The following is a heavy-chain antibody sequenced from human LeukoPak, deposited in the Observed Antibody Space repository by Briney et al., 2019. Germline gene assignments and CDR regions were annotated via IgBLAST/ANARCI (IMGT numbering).Heavy chain of an antibody. V-gene: IGHV4-34*01. CDR3: ARDSSGYYFDY. D-gene: IGHD3-22*01. CDR1: GGSFSGYY. Sequence: SETLSLTCAVYGGSFSGYYWSWIRQPPGKGLEWIGEINHSGSTNCNPSLKSRVTISVDTSKNQFSLKLSSVTAADTAVYYCARDSSGYYFDYWGQGTLVTVSS. CDR2: INHSGST. J-gene: IGHJ4*02.